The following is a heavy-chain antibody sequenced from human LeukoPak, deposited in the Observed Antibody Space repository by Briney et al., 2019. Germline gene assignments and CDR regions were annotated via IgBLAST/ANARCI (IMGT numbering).Heavy chain of an antibody. CDR1: GFTFSSYG. CDR2: LSYDGSNK. Sequence: GGSLRLSCAASGFTFSSYGMHWVRQAPGKGLEWVAGLSYDGSNKYFADSVKGRFTISRDNAKNSLYLQMNSLRAEDTAVYYCARDKGSSSGVGYWGQGTLVTVSS. CDR3: ARDKGSSSGVGY. D-gene: IGHD6-6*01. J-gene: IGHJ4*02. V-gene: IGHV3-30*03.